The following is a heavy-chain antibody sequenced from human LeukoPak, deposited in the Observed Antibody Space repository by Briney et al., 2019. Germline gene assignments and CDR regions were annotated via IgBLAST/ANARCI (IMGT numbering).Heavy chain of an antibody. V-gene: IGHV4-34*01. CDR3: ARHFDYYDSSGYYFGAFDI. J-gene: IGHJ3*02. CDR1: GGSFSGYY. CDR2: INHSGST. Sequence: SETLSLTCAVYGGSFSGYYWSWIRQPPGKGLEWIGEINHSGSTNYNPSLKSRVTISVETSKNQFSLKLTSVTAADTAVYYCARHFDYYDSSGYYFGAFDIWGQGTMVTVSS. D-gene: IGHD3-22*01.